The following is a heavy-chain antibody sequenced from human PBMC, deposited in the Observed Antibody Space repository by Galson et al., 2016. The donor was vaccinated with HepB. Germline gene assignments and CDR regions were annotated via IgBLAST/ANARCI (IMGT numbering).Heavy chain of an antibody. V-gene: IGHV3-30*12. J-gene: IGHJ4*02. CDR1: GFTFSTYG. CDR3: ARDPHALDF. Sequence: SLRLSCAASGFTFSTYGMHWVRQAPGKGLEWVAATSFDGRNKYYADSVKGRFTVSRDNAKNSLYLQMNNLRDEDTAVYYCARDPHALDFWGQGTPVTVSS. CDR2: TSFDGRNK.